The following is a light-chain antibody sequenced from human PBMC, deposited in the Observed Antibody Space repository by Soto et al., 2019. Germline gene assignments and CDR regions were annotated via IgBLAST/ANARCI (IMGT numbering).Light chain of an antibody. CDR3: QQYKTYMYT. CDR2: RAS. CDR1: QSIDSW. V-gene: IGKV1-5*03. Sequence: DIQMTQSPSTLSASVGDRVTITCRASQSIDSWLAWYQQKPGKAPKLLIYRASSLESGVPSRFSGSTSGTEFTITISILQPDDSATYYCQQYKTYMYTFAQGTKLEIK. J-gene: IGKJ2*01.